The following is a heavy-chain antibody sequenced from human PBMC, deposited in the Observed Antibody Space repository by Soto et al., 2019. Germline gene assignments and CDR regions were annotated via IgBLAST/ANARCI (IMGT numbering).Heavy chain of an antibody. D-gene: IGHD3-3*01. Sequence: SETLSLTCTVSGGSISSSSYYWGWIRQPPGKGLEWIGSIYYSGSTYYNPSLKSRVTISVDTSKNQFSLKLSSVTAADTAVYYFARYVLRFLEWLSSGMDVWGQGTTVTVSS. CDR3: ARYVLRFLEWLSSGMDV. CDR2: IYYSGST. V-gene: IGHV4-39*01. J-gene: IGHJ6*02. CDR1: GGSISSSSYY.